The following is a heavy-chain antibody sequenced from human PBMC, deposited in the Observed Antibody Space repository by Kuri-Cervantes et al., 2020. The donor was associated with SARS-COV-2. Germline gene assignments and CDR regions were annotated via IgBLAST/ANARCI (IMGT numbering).Heavy chain of an antibody. CDR3: ARGIMITFGGVIAPYYFDY. J-gene: IGHJ4*02. Sequence: ASVKVSCKASGYTFTSYAMHWVRRAPGQRLEWMGWINAGNGNTKYSQKFQGRVTITRDTSASTAYMELSSLRSEDTAVYYCARGIMITFGGVIAPYYFDYWGQGTLVTVSS. D-gene: IGHD3-16*02. CDR2: INAGNGNT. V-gene: IGHV1-3*01. CDR1: GYTFTSYA.